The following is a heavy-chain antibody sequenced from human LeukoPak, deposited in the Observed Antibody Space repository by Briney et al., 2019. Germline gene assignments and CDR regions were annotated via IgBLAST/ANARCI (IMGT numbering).Heavy chain of an antibody. V-gene: IGHV3-23*01. CDR1: GFAFSGFA. CDR2: ISGSGGNT. Sequence: GGSLRLSCSASGFAFSGFAMGWVRQAPGKGLEWVSSISGSGGNTYYADSVEGRFTVSRDNSKSTLFLQMNSLRAEDTAVYYCAKGAQLAPFDYWGQGTLVTVSS. D-gene: IGHD6-13*01. J-gene: IGHJ4*02. CDR3: AKGAQLAPFDY.